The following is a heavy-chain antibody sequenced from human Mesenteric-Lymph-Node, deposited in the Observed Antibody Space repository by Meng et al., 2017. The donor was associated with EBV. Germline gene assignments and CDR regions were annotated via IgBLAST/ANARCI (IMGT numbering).Heavy chain of an antibody. D-gene: IGHD2-15*01. J-gene: IGHJ4*02. Sequence: QGQLEECGPGLVKPWGTLSLTCGVSGVSVRTDSWWNWVRQSPGGGLEWIGQIYNSGITNYNPSLKSRVTISLDTSKNQFSLKLTSLTAADTAIYYCAKSLDSGGYYFDLWGQGSLVTVSS. V-gene: IGHV4-4*02. CDR2: IYNSGIT. CDR3: AKSLDSGGYYFDL. CDR1: GVSVRTDSW.